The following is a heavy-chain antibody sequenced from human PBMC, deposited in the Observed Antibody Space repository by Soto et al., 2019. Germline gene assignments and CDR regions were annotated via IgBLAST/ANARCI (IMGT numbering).Heavy chain of an antibody. V-gene: IGHV5-51*01. CDR3: ARHMLPINMVRGVKNYYYYYGMDV. CDR2: LYPGDSDT. CDR1: GYSFTGYR. D-gene: IGHD3-10*01. J-gene: IGHJ6*02. Sequence: PGESLKISCKGSGYSFTGYRIAWVRQMPGKGLEWRGVLYPGDSDTRYSPSFQGQVTISADKSISTAYPQWSSLKASDTAMYYCARHMLPINMVRGVKNYYYYYGMDVWGQGTTVTVSS.